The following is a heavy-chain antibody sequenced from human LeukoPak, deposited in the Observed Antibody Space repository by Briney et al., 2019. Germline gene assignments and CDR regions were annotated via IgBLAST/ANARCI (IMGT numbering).Heavy chain of an antibody. CDR1: GFTFSSYS. J-gene: IGHJ6*02. CDR2: ISSSSSYI. CDR3: ASPNCSGGSCYHTPPTYGMDV. D-gene: IGHD2-15*01. V-gene: IGHV3-21*01. Sequence: GGSLRLSCAASGFTFSSYSMNWVRQAPGKGLEWVSSISSSSSYIYYADSVKGRFTISRDNAKNSLYLQMNSLRAEDTAVYYCASPNCSGGSCYHTPPTYGMDVWGQGTTVTVSS.